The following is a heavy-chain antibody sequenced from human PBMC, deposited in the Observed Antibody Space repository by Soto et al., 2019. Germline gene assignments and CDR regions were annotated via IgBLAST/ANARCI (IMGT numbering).Heavy chain of an antibody. CDR3: ARDNTVNYGMDG. CDR1: GYTFTGYY. Sequence: GASVKISCKASGYTFTGYYMHWVRQAPGQGLEWMGWINPNSGGTNYAQKFQGWVTMTRDTSISTAYMELSRLRSDDTAVYYCARDNTVNYGMDGWGQGTTVTVSS. D-gene: IGHD4-17*01. CDR2: INPNSGGT. V-gene: IGHV1-2*04. J-gene: IGHJ6*02.